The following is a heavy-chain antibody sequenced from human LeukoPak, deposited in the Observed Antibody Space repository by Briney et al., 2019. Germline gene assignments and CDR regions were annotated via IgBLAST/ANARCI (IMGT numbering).Heavy chain of an antibody. J-gene: IGHJ4*02. Sequence: SQTLSLTCTVSGGSISSGGYYWSWIRQHPGKGLEWIGFIYYSGSAYYNPSLKSRVSISIDTSKNQFSLTLNSVTAADTAVYYCARGSDFFDYWGQGTLVTVSS. CDR1: GGSISSGGYY. V-gene: IGHV4-31*03. CDR2: IYYSGSA. CDR3: ARGSDFFDY.